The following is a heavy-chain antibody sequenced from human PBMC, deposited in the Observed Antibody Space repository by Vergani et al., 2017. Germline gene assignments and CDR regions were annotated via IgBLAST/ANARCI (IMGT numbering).Heavy chain of an antibody. CDR1: GFTFSSYA. D-gene: IGHD6-19*01. Sequence: EVQLVESGGVVVQPGGSLRLSCAASGFTFSSYAMSWVRQAPGKGLEWVSAISGSGGSTYYADSVKGRFTISRDNSKNTLYLQMNSLRAEDTAVYYCAKDKSVFGGWGQDPVLGVWYFDYWGQGTLVTVSS. V-gene: IGHV3-23*04. J-gene: IGHJ4*02. CDR2: ISGSGGST. CDR3: AKDKSVFGGWGQDPVLGVWYFDY.